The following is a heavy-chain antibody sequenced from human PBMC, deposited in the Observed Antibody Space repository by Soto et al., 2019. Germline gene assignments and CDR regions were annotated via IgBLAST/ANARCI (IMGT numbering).Heavy chain of an antibody. CDR2: ISYDGSNK. CDR3: ARDVAHSGT. D-gene: IGHD1-7*01. Sequence: QVQLVESGGGVVQPGRSLRLSCAASGFTFSSYAMHWVRQAPGKGLEWVAVISYDGSNKYYADSVKGRFTISRDNSKNTPYLQMNSLRAEDTAVYYCARDVAHSGTWGQGTLVTVSS. J-gene: IGHJ4*02. CDR1: GFTFSSYA. V-gene: IGHV3-30-3*01.